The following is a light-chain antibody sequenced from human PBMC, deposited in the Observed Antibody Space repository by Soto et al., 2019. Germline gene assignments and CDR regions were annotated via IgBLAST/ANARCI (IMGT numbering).Light chain of an antibody. CDR1: SSNIGTNT. CDR3: AAWDESLNGLV. Sequence: QSVLTQPPSASGTPGQRVTISCSGRSSNIGTNTVNWYRQLPGTAPKLLMFVNSQRPSGVPDRISGSKSGTSASLAISGLQSEDEADYYCAAWDESLNGLVFGTGTKVTVL. J-gene: IGLJ1*01. CDR2: VNS. V-gene: IGLV1-44*01.